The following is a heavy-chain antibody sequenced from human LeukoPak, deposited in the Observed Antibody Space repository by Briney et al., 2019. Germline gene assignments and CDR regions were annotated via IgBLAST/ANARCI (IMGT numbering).Heavy chain of an antibody. CDR3: ARDSGGYSSSWFDY. Sequence: GSLRLSFAASGFTVSSKYMGWGRPAPGGGLGWGSVIYSGGSTYYADSVKGRFTISRDNSKHTLYLQMNSLRAEDTAVYYCARDSGGYSSSWFDYWGQGTLVTVSS. J-gene: IGHJ4*02. CDR1: GFTVSSKY. V-gene: IGHV3-66*01. D-gene: IGHD6-13*01. CDR2: IYSGGST.